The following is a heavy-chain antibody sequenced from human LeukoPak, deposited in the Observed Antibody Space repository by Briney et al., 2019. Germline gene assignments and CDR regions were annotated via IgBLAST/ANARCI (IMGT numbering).Heavy chain of an antibody. V-gene: IGHV4-34*01. J-gene: IGHJ4*02. CDR3: ARSDYGDYEFDY. CDR1: GGSISSYY. Sequence: KPSETLSLTCTVSGGSISSYYWSWIRQPPGKGLEWIGEINHSGSTNYNPSLKSRVTISVDTSKNQFSLKLSSVTAADTAVYYCARSDYGDYEFDYWGQGTLVTVSS. D-gene: IGHD4-17*01. CDR2: INHSGST.